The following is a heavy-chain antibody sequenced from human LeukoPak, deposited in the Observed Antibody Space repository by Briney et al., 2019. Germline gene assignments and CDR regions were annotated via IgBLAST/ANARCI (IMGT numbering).Heavy chain of an antibody. CDR3: AHTYYYDSSGYPYDAFDI. J-gene: IGHJ3*02. CDR2: IYYSGST. V-gene: IGHV4-39*01. D-gene: IGHD3-22*01. Sequence: SETLSLTCTVSGGSINSGNHYWGWIRQSPGKGLEWIGNIYYSGSTYYNPSLKSRVTISVDTSKNQFSLKLSSVTAADTAVYYCAHTYYYDSSGYPYDAFDIWGQGTMVTVSS. CDR1: GGSINSGNHY.